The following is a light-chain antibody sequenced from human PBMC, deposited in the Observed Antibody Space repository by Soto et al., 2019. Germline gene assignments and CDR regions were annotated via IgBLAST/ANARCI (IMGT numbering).Light chain of an antibody. CDR1: SSNIGSND. J-gene: IGLJ3*02. V-gene: IGLV1-44*01. CDR2: SNN. Sequence: QSVLTQPPSASGTPGQRVTTAGSGSSSNIGSNDVIRYQHLPGTAPKLLIYSNNQRPSGVPDRFSGSRSGTSASLAISGLQSEDEGDYYCAAWDDSLNGGVFGGGTKLPVL. CDR3: AAWDDSLNGGV.